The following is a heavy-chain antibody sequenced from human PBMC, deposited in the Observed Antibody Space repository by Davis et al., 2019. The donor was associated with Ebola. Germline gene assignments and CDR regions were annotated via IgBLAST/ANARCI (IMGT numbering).Heavy chain of an antibody. CDR3: AGESGSYFDY. D-gene: IGHD1-26*01. CDR1: GFTFSTYA. V-gene: IGHV3-23*01. CDR2: ISGSGGDP. J-gene: IGHJ4*02. Sequence: GESLKISCAGSGFTFSTYAMTWVRQAPGKGLEWVSRISGSGGDPHYADSVKGRFTISRDNSKNTLYLQMNSLRAEDTAVYYCAGESGSYFDYWGPGTLVIVSS.